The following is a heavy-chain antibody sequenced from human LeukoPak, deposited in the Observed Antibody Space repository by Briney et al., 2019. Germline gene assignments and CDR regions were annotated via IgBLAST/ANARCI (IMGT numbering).Heavy chain of an antibody. CDR2: INHSGST. D-gene: IGHD6-13*01. V-gene: IGHV4-34*01. CDR3: ARRYSSSWYFDY. Sequence: SETLSLTCAVYGGSFSGYYWSWIRQPPGKGLEWIGEINHSGSTNYNPSLQSRVTISVDTSKNQFSLKLSSVTAADTAVYYCARRYSSSWYFDYWGQGTLVTVSS. J-gene: IGHJ4*02. CDR1: GGSFSGYY.